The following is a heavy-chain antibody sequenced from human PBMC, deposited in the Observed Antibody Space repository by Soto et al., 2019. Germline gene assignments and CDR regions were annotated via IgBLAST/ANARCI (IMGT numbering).Heavy chain of an antibody. CDR3: ARKFSSSSFYFDY. Sequence: GGSLRLSCAASGFTFRSYAMSWVRQAPGKGLEWVSLISGIGDRTSYADSVKGRFTISRDNSKNTLYLQVNSLKAEDTAVYYCARKFSSSSFYFDYWGQGTLVTVSS. V-gene: IGHV3-23*01. CDR2: ISGIGDRT. CDR1: GFTFRSYA. J-gene: IGHJ4*02. D-gene: IGHD6-6*01.